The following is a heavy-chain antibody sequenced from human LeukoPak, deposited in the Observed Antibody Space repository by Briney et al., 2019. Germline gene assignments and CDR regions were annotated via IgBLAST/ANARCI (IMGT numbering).Heavy chain of an antibody. Sequence: GGSLRLSCAASGFTFSSYSMNWVRQAPGKGLEWVSSISSSSYIYYADSVKGRFTISRDNAKNSLYLQMNSLRAEDTAVYYCARDGHFVTMIVVVSGFDYWGQGTLVTVSS. V-gene: IGHV3-21*01. J-gene: IGHJ4*02. CDR3: ARDGHFVTMIVVVSGFDY. CDR1: GFTFSSYS. D-gene: IGHD3-22*01. CDR2: ISSSSYI.